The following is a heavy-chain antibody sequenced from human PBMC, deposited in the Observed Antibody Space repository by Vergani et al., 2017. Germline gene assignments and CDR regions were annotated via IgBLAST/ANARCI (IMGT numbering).Heavy chain of an antibody. V-gene: IGHV3-72*01. CDR3: ARESAIAEVPGTAYYYFGLDV. D-gene: IGHD2-2*01. CDR1: GFTLSDYW. CDR2: TRNKARGYST. Sequence: EVRLVESGGGLVQPGGSLRLSCATSGFTLSDYWIDWVRQAPGKGLEWVARTRNKARGYSTDYAASVRGRFIVSRDASKNSLYLQMNSLKTEDTAVYYCARESAIAEVPGTAYYYFGLDVWGQGTTVTVSS. J-gene: IGHJ6*02.